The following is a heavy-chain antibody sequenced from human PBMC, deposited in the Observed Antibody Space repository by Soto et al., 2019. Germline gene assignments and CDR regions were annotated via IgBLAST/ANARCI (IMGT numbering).Heavy chain of an antibody. CDR2: ISGSGGGT. D-gene: IGHD2-2*01. J-gene: IGHJ4*02. Sequence: EVQLLESGGGLAQPGESLRLSCAASGFTFSSYAMNWVRQAPGKGLEWVSSISGSGGGTYYVDSVKGRFTISRDNSKNTLYLQMNNLRGEDTAVYFCAKVPLPNIVMVPGALDFWGQGTLVSVSS. CDR3: AKVPLPNIVMVPGALDF. V-gene: IGHV3-23*01. CDR1: GFTFSSYA.